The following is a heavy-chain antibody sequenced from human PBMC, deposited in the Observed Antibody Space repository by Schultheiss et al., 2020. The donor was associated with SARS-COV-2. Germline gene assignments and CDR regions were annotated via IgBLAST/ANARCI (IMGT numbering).Heavy chain of an antibody. CDR2: IYPGDSDT. V-gene: IGHV5-51*01. CDR3: ASRGAAAGRDYYYYGVDV. D-gene: IGHD6-13*01. CDR1: GYRFTTYW. Sequence: GESLKISCKGSGYRFTTYWIGWVRQMPGKGLEWMGVIYPGDSDTRYSPSFQGQVTISADKSISTAYLQWSSLKASDTAMYYCASRGAAAGRDYYYYGVDVWGQGTTVTVSS. J-gene: IGHJ6*02.